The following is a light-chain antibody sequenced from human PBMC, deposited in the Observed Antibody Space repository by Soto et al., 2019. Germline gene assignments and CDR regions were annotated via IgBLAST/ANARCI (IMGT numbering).Light chain of an antibody. CDR1: QSVSSY. V-gene: IGKV3-15*01. Sequence: EIVMTQSPATLSVSLGERATLSCRASQSVSSYLAWYQQKPGQAPRLLIYGASTGATGVPARFSGSGSGTEFILTISSLQSEDFAVYYCQQYSKWPLTFGGGTKVDIK. CDR2: GAS. J-gene: IGKJ4*01. CDR3: QQYSKWPLT.